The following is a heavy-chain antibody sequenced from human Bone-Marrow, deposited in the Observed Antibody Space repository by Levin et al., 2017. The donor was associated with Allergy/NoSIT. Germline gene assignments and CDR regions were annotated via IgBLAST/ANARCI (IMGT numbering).Heavy chain of an antibody. J-gene: IGHJ3*02. CDR3: VRESRDEAFDI. V-gene: IGHV3-48*02. Sequence: GGSLRLSCAASALIFSDYSMNWVRQAPGKGLEWVSYISNRSGTREYADSVKGRFTISRDNARNSLYLQMNSLRDEDTAVYYCVRESRDEAFDIWGQGTMVTVSS. CDR2: ISNRSGTR. CDR1: ALIFSDYS. D-gene: IGHD5-24*01.